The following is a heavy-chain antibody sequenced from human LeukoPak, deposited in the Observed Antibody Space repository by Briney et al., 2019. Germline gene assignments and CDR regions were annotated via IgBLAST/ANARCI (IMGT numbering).Heavy chain of an antibody. V-gene: IGHV4-31*03. CDR2: IYYSGST. CDR1: GGSISRGGYY. D-gene: IGHD5-12*01. J-gene: IGHJ4*02. CDR3: ARGLVATRGDFDY. Sequence: PSETLSFTCTVSGGSISRGGYYWSWIRQHPGKGLGWIGYIYYSGSTYYNPSLKSRVNISVDTSKNQFSLKLSSVTAADTAVYYCARGLVATRGDFDYWGQGTLVTVSS.